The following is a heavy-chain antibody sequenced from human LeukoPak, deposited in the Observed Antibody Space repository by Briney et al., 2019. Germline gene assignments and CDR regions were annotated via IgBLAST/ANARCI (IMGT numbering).Heavy chain of an antibody. V-gene: IGHV3-23*01. D-gene: IGHD4-17*01. CDR1: GFTFSSFG. J-gene: IGHJ4*02. Sequence: GGSLRLSCAASGFTFSSFGMSWVRQAPGKGLEWVSTITNSGGTTYYADSVKGRFTISRDNSKNTLYLHMNSLRVEDTAVYYCAKMRGDYGDFERDYWGQGTLVTVSS. CDR2: ITNSGGTT. CDR3: AKMRGDYGDFERDY.